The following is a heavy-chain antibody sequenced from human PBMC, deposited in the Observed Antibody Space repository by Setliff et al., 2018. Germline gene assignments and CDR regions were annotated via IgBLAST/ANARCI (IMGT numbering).Heavy chain of an antibody. CDR3: ARSPANGGHDAFDV. CDR2: ISSTSSVI. D-gene: IGHD6-25*01. CDR1: GFTFSTYS. J-gene: IGHJ3*01. V-gene: IGHV3-21*05. Sequence: GESLKISCAASGFTFSTYSMNWVRQAPGKGLEWISYISSTSSVIYYVDSVKGRFTISRDNAQNSLYLQMDSLRAEDTAVYYCARSPANGGHDAFDVWGQGTMVTVSS.